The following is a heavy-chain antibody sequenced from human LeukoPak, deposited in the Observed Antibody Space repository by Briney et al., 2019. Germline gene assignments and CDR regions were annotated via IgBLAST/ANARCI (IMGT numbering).Heavy chain of an antibody. CDR3: AKMLNMITFGGVERDFDY. V-gene: IGHV3-30*04. CDR2: ISYDGSNK. D-gene: IGHD3-16*01. J-gene: IGHJ4*02. Sequence: GGSLRLSCAASGFTFSSYAMHWVRQAPGKGLEWVAVISYDGSNKYYADSVKGRFTISRDNSKNTLYLQMNSLRAEDTAVYYCAKMLNMITFGGVERDFDYWGQGTLVTVSS. CDR1: GFTFSSYA.